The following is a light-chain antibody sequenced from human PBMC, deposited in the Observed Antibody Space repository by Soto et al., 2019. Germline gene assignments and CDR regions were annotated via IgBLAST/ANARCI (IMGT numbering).Light chain of an antibody. V-gene: IGKV3-20*01. J-gene: IGKJ1*01. CDR3: QQSGSSPET. CDR1: QSVSSAY. Sequence: EIVLTQSPGTLSLSPGERATLSCRASQSVSSAYLAWYQQKPGQAPRLLIYDVSSRATGIPDRFSGSGSGTDFSLTGSRVEPEDFAVYYCQQSGSSPETFGQGTKVEIK. CDR2: DVS.